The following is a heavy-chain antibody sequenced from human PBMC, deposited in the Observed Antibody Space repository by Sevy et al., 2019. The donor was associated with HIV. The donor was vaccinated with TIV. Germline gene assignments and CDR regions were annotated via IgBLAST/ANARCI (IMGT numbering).Heavy chain of an antibody. CDR3: ARKLVLGSFDY. CDR1: GFTFSDYY. Sequence: GGSLRLSCAASGFTFSDYYMSWIRQAPGKGLEWVSYISSSSSYTNYADSVKGRFTISRDNAKNSLYLQMNSLRVEDTAVYYCARKLVLGSFDYWGQGTLVTVSS. J-gene: IGHJ4*02. D-gene: IGHD6-13*01. CDR2: ISSSSSYT. V-gene: IGHV3-11*06.